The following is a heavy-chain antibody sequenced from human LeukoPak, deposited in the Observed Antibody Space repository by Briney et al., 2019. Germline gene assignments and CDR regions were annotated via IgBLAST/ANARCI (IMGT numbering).Heavy chain of an antibody. D-gene: IGHD3-3*02. CDR1: GHTFSSYF. V-gene: IGHV1-46*01. CDR2: ISPGGGST. Sequence: ASVKVSCKASGHTFSSYFIHWVPQAPGQGLEWMGIISPGGGSTTYAQELQGRVTMTRDTSTSTVYMELSSLRSEDTAVYYCGRVTFYAFDIWGQGTMVTVSS. CDR3: GRVTFYAFDI. J-gene: IGHJ3*02.